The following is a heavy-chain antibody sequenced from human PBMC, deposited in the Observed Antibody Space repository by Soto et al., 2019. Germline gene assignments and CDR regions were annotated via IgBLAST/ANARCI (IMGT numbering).Heavy chain of an antibody. J-gene: IGHJ5*01. CDR3: AKDGRRVGPTLNWLDS. Sequence: EVQLMEPGGGLVQPGESLRLSCVVSGLSLSGYALSWVRQAPGKGLEWVSAVSGSGGTTYYADSVKGRFTISRDNSKNTLYLQMNGLRVEDTAKYFCAKDGRRVGPTLNWLDSWGQGTQVTVTS. CDR2: VSGSGGTT. D-gene: IGHD1-26*01. V-gene: IGHV3-23*01. CDR1: GLSLSGYA.